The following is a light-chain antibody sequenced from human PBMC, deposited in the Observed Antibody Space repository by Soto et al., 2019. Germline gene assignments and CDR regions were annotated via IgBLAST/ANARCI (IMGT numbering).Light chain of an antibody. Sequence: EIVLTQSPATLSLSPGERATLSCRASQSVTNYLAWYQQKPGQAPRLLIYDASNRATAIPASFSGSGSGTDFTLTISSLEPEDIAVYYCQQRSNWPAITFGQGTRLEIK. J-gene: IGKJ5*01. CDR2: DAS. CDR1: QSVTNY. V-gene: IGKV3-11*01. CDR3: QQRSNWPAIT.